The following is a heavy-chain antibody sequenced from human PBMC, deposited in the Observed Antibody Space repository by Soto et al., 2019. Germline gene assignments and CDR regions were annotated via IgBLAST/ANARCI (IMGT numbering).Heavy chain of an antibody. J-gene: IGHJ4*02. CDR2: IYHSGST. D-gene: IGHD3-22*01. Sequence: SETLSLTCAVSGYSTSSDYYWGWIRQPPGKGLEWIGSIYHSGSTYYNPSLKSRVTISVDTSKNQFSLKLSSVTAADTAVYYCAREANDSSGYYLYWGQGTLVTVSS. V-gene: IGHV4-38-2*01. CDR1: GYSTSSDYY. CDR3: AREANDSSGYYLY.